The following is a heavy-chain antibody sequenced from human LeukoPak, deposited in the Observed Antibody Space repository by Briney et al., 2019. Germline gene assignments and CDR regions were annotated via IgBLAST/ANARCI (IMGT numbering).Heavy chain of an antibody. V-gene: IGHV4-59*01. J-gene: IGHJ3*02. CDR3: ARDQDDAFDI. Sequence: SETLSLTCTVSGGSISSYYWSWIRQPPGKGLEWIGYIYYSGSTNYNPSLRSRVTISVDTSKNQFSLKLSSVTAADTAVYYCARDQDDAFDIWGQGTMVTVSS. CDR2: IYYSGST. CDR1: GGSISSYY.